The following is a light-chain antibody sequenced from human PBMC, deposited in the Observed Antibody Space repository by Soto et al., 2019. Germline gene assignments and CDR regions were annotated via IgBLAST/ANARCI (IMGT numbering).Light chain of an antibody. CDR2: GAS. Sequence: DIQMTQSPSSLSASLGDRVSLNCRASQTIGTNLNWYQQKLGKAPKVLISGASTLQSGVPSRFNGRGFGNDFTRTISSLHPEDFATYLCQHNYSTPPTFGPGTKVEIK. V-gene: IGKV1-39*01. CDR3: QHNYSTPPT. CDR1: QTIGTN. J-gene: IGKJ1*01.